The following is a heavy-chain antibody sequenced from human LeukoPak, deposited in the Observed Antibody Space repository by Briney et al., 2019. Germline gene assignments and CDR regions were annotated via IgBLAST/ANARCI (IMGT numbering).Heavy chain of an antibody. Sequence: SETLSLTCTVSGGSISSYYWSWIRQPPGKGLEWIGYIYYSGSTNYNPSLKSRVTISVDTSKNQFSLKLSSVTAADTAVYYCATVVGGDYVDYWGQGTLVTVSS. D-gene: IGHD4-17*01. CDR3: ATVVGGDYVDY. V-gene: IGHV4-59*01. J-gene: IGHJ4*02. CDR2: IYYSGST. CDR1: GGSISSYY.